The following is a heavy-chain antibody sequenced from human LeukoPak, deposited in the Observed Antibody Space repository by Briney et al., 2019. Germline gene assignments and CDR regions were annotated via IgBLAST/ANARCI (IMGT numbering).Heavy chain of an antibody. CDR2: IYSGGST. V-gene: IGHV3-53*01. Sequence: PGGSLRLSCAASGFTVSSNYMSWVRQAPGKGLEWVSVIYSGGSTYYADSVKGRFTISRDNSKNTLYLQMNSLRAEDTAVYYCARDREVVVPVDGMDVWGQGTTVTVSS. CDR1: GFTVSSNY. D-gene: IGHD2-15*01. J-gene: IGHJ6*02. CDR3: ARDREVVVPVDGMDV.